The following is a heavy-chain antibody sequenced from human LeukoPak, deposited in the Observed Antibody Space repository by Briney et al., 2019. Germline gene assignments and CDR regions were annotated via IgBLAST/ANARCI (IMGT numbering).Heavy chain of an antibody. D-gene: IGHD2-21*02. V-gene: IGHV1-18*01. CDR1: GYTFTSYG. CDR3: ARRRVFCGGDCDEYFQH. Sequence: ASVKVSCKASGYTFTSYGISWVRQAPGQGLEWMGWISAYNGNTNYAQKLQGRVTVTTDTSTSTAYMELRSLRSDDTAVYYCARRRVFCGGDCDEYFQHWGQGTLVTVSS. CDR2: ISAYNGNT. J-gene: IGHJ1*01.